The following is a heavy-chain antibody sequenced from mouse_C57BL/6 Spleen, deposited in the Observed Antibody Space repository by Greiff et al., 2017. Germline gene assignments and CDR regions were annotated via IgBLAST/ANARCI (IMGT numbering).Heavy chain of an antibody. CDR2: IDPETGGT. CDR1: GYTFTDYE. Sequence: LQESGAELVRPGASVTLSCKASGYTFTDYEMHWVKQTPVHGLEWIGAIDPETGGTAYNQKFKGKAILTADTSSSTAYMELRSLTSEDSAVYYCTSLLGSMDYWGQGTSVTVSS. D-gene: IGHD2-1*01. CDR3: TSLLGSMDY. V-gene: IGHV1-15*01. J-gene: IGHJ4*01.